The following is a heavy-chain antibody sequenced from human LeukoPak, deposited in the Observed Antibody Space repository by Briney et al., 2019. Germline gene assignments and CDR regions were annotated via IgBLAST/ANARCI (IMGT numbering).Heavy chain of an antibody. V-gene: IGHV4-59*08. Sequence: SETLSLTCTVSGGSISSYYWSWIRQPPGKGLEWIGYIYYSGSTNYNPSLKSRVTISVDTSKNQFSLKLSSVTAADTAVYYCARIVDTAGYYYGMDVWGQGTTVTV. CDR1: GGSISSYY. J-gene: IGHJ6*02. CDR3: ARIVDTAGYYYGMDV. D-gene: IGHD5-18*01. CDR2: IYYSGST.